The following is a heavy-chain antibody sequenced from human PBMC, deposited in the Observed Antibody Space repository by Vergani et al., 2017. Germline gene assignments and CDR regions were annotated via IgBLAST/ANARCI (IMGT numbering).Heavy chain of an antibody. V-gene: IGHV3-9*01. J-gene: IGHJ4*02. CDR1: GFTFDDYA. D-gene: IGHD3-10*01. Sequence: EVQLVESGGGLVQPGRSLRLSCAASGFTFDDYAMHWVRQAPGKGLEWVSGISWNSGSIGYADSVKGRFTISRDNAKNSLYLQMNSLRAEDTALYYCAKGQYYYGSGSYDYSGQGTLVTVSS. CDR2: ISWNSGSI. CDR3: AKGQYYYGSGSYDY.